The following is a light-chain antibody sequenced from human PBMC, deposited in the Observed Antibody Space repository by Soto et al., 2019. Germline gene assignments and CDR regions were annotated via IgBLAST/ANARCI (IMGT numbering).Light chain of an antibody. Sequence: ASVGDTFTLTCRSSQMIARWLAWYQQKPGTAPRLIIYDATSLQSGVPSRFSASASGTDFTLTISSLHPDDFATYYCLQYNTFPHTFGQGTRLEI. V-gene: IGKV1-5*01. J-gene: IGKJ5*01. CDR2: DAT. CDR1: QMIARW. CDR3: LQYNTFPHT.